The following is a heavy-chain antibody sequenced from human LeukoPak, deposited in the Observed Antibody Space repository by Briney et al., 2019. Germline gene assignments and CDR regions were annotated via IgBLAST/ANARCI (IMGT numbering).Heavy chain of an antibody. CDR2: ISGGGGRT. V-gene: IGHV3-23*01. Sequence: GGSLRLSCAASGFTFSTYAMSWVRQAPGKGREWVSTISGGGGRTYYADSVKGRFTISRDISKNTLYLQMNRLRAEDTAVYYCAKVGAVAEIDYWGQGTLVTVSS. D-gene: IGHD6-19*01. CDR1: GFTFSTYA. J-gene: IGHJ4*02. CDR3: AKVGAVAEIDY.